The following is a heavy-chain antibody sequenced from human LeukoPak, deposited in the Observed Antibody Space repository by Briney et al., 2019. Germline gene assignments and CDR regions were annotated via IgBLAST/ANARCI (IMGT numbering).Heavy chain of an antibody. V-gene: IGHV4-59*01. Sequence: SETLSLTCTVSGGSISSYYWSWIRQPPGKGLEWIGYIYYSGSTNYNPSLKSRVTISVDMSKNQFSLKLSSVTAADTAVYYCARSYYDFWSGYFHRFDPWGQGTLVTVSS. CDR1: GGSISSYY. J-gene: IGHJ5*02. CDR3: ARSYYDFWSGYFHRFDP. CDR2: IYYSGST. D-gene: IGHD3-3*01.